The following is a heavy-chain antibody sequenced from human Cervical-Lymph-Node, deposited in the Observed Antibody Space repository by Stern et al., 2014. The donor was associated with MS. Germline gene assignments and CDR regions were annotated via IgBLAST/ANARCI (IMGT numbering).Heavy chain of an antibody. V-gene: IGHV4-31*11. J-gene: IGHJ4*02. Sequence: QVQLQESGPGLVKPSQTLSLICAVSGGSMASSTGGYFWSWIRQPPGTGLEWIGFIYYSGSTYYNPSLKRRTTISVDTSKNQVSLRLTSMTAADTAVYYCARVAYCGGDCSAFDSWGQGTLVTVSS. CDR2: IYYSGST. CDR3: ARVAYCGGDCSAFDS. D-gene: IGHD2-21*02. CDR1: GGSMASSTGGYF.